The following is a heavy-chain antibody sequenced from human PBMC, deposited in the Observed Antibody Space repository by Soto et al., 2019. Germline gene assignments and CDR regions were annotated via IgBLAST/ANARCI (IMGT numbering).Heavy chain of an antibody. D-gene: IGHD5-12*01. CDR2: ISYDGNSQ. CDR1: GFSFTSFG. J-gene: IGHJ6*02. Sequence: QVQLVEPGGGVVQPGRSLRLSCVVPGFSFTSFGMHWVRQAPGKGLEWVAVISYDGNSQFYADSVKGRFTISRDNSKNTLYLQMNSLRAEDTAVYYCAKDRQLSGYRDGMDVWGQGTTVTVSS. V-gene: IGHV3-30*18. CDR3: AKDRQLSGYRDGMDV.